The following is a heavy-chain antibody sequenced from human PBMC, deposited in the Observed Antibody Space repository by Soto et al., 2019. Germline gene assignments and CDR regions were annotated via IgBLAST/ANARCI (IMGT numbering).Heavy chain of an antibody. D-gene: IGHD2-15*01. CDR1: GFTFSSYA. CDR2: ISGSGGST. Sequence: EVQLLESGGGLVQPGGSLRLSCAASGFTFSSYAMRWVRQAPGKGLEWVSGISGSGGSTYYADSVKGRFTISRDNSKNTLYLQMNSLRAEDTAVYYCAKDEELVVATTGDWYSADYWGQGTLVTVSS. J-gene: IGHJ4*02. CDR3: AKDEELVVATTGDWYSADY. V-gene: IGHV3-23*01.